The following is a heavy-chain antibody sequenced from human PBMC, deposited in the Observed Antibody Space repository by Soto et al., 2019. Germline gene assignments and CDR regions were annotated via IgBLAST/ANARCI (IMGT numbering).Heavy chain of an antibody. D-gene: IGHD3-22*01. J-gene: IGHJ3*02. CDR1: GGSISDYY. Sequence: SETLSLTCTVSGGSISDYYWSWIRQPPGRGLEWIGYIYYSGSTNSNPSLKSRVTISVDASKNQLSLKLSSVTAADTAVYYCARIGYDSSGSLGAFDIWGQGTMVT. V-gene: IGHV4-59*01. CDR2: IYYSGST. CDR3: ARIGYDSSGSLGAFDI.